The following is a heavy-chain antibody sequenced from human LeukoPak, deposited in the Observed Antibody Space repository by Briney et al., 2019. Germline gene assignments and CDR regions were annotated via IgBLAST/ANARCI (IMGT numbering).Heavy chain of an antibody. CDR1: GFTFSSYG. J-gene: IGHJ4*02. V-gene: IGHV3-30*03. CDR2: ISYDGSNK. D-gene: IGHD6-6*01. Sequence: PGGSLRLSCAASGFTFSSYGMHWVRQAPGKGLEWVAVISYDGSNKYYADSVKGRFTISRDNSKNTLYLQMNSLRAEDTAVYYCASSSTSSGAAFDYWGQGTLVTVSS. CDR3: ASSSTSSGAAFDY.